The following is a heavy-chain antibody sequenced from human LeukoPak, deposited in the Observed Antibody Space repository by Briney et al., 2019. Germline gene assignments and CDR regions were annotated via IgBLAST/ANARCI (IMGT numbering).Heavy chain of an antibody. CDR3: ARSSSNWFDP. J-gene: IGHJ5*02. CDR1: GFTFSSYA. Sequence: GRSLRLSCAASGFTFSSYAIHWVRQAPGKGLEWVAVISYDGSNKYYADSVKGRFTISRDNSKNTLYLQMNSLRAEDTAVYYCARSSSNWFDPWGQGTLVTVSS. CDR2: ISYDGSNK. D-gene: IGHD3-10*01. V-gene: IGHV3-30*04.